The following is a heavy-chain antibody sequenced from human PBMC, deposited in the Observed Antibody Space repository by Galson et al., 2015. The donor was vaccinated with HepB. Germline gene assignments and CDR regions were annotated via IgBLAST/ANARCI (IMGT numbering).Heavy chain of an antibody. CDR1: GYTFSTYS. Sequence: SVKVSCKASGYTFSTYSITWVRQAPGQGLEWMGWISPYNGDTDYARKFQGRVTMTTDISTSTAYMDLRSLRSDDTAVYYCARGALVVVVDGTLNNWFDPWGQGTLVTVSS. J-gene: IGHJ5*02. CDR2: ISPYNGDT. V-gene: IGHV1-18*01. D-gene: IGHD2-15*01. CDR3: ARGALVVVVDGTLNNWFDP.